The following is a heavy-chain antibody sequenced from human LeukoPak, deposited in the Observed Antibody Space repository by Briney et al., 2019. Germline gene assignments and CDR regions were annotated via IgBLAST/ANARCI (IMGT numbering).Heavy chain of an antibody. CDR2: ISAHNGNT. Sequence: GASVKVSCKASGDTFMRYGISWVRQAPGQGLEWMGWISAHNGNTDYAQKLQGRVTMTTDTSTSTAYMELRSLRSDDTAVYYCATVGIQLLLLDYWGQGTLVTVSS. D-gene: IGHD5-18*01. V-gene: IGHV1-18*01. CDR1: GDTFMRYG. CDR3: ATVGIQLLLLDY. J-gene: IGHJ4*02.